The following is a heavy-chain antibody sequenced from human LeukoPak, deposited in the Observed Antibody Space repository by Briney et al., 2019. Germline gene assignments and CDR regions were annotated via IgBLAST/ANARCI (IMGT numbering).Heavy chain of an antibody. V-gene: IGHV3-20*04. J-gene: IGHJ4*02. CDR2: INWNGGST. CDR3: AREIGYCSGGSC. D-gene: IGHD2-15*01. Sequence: PGGSLRLSCAAAGFTFDDYGMSWVRQVQGKGREWVSGINWNGGSTGNADSVKGRFTISRDNSKNTLYLQMNSLRAEDTAVYYCAREIGYCSGGSCWGQGTLVTVSS. CDR1: GFTFDDYG.